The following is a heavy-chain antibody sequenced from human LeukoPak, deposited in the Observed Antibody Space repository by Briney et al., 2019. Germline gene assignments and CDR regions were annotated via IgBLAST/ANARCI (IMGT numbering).Heavy chain of an antibody. CDR3: ARDRCSSTSCLNWFDP. D-gene: IGHD2-2*01. CDR2: ISYDGSNK. J-gene: IGHJ5*02. CDR1: GFTFSSYA. Sequence: GGSLRLSCAASGFTFSSYAMHWVRQAPGKGLERVAVISYDGSNKYYADSVKGRFTISRDNSKNTLYLQMNSLRAEDTAVYYCARDRCSSTSCLNWFDPWGQGTLVTVSS. V-gene: IGHV3-30*04.